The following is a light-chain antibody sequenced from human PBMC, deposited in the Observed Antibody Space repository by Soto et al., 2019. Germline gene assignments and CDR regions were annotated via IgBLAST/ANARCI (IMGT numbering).Light chain of an antibody. CDR2: ATS. CDR1: QSVGNN. Sequence: EIVVTQSPATLSVSPGERATLSCRASQSVGNNFAWYQQKPGQAPRLLIFATSTRATGVPARFSGSGSVTEFTLTISSLQSEDVAVYYCQQYGDWPLTFGGGAKVEIE. J-gene: IGKJ4*01. CDR3: QQYGDWPLT. V-gene: IGKV3-15*01.